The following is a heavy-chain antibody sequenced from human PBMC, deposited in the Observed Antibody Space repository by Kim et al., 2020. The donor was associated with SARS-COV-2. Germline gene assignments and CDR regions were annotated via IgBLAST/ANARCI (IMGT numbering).Heavy chain of an antibody. Sequence: KGRFTISRDNAKNSLYLQMNSLRAEDTAVYYCARVHYGSGSYYDMYYFDYWGQGTLVTVSS. V-gene: IGHV3-48*03. J-gene: IGHJ4*02. D-gene: IGHD3-10*01. CDR3: ARVHYGSGSYYDMYYFDY.